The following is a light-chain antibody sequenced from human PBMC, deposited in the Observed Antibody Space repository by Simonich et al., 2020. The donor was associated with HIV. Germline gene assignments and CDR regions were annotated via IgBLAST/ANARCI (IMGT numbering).Light chain of an antibody. Sequence: DIVMTQSPDSLAVSLGERATINCKSSRNILYNSNNKNYLAWYQQKPGQPPKLLIYWASTRESGVPDRFSGSESGTDFTLTISSLQAEDVAVYYCQQYYSTPFTFGPGTKVDIK. V-gene: IGKV4-1*01. CDR3: QQYYSTPFT. CDR2: WAS. CDR1: RNILYNSNNKNY. J-gene: IGKJ3*01.